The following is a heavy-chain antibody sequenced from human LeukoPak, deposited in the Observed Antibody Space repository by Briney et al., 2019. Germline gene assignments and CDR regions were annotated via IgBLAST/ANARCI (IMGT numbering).Heavy chain of an antibody. CDR1: GGSISSSNW. Sequence: PSETLSLTCAVSGGSISSSNWWSWVRQPPGKGLEWIGEIYHSGSTNYNPSLKSRVTISVDKSKNQFSLKLSSVTAADTAVYYCARGRRELKYGPDYWGQGTVVTVSS. CDR2: IYHSGST. CDR3: ARGRRELKYGPDY. V-gene: IGHV4-4*02. J-gene: IGHJ4*02. D-gene: IGHD2/OR15-2a*01.